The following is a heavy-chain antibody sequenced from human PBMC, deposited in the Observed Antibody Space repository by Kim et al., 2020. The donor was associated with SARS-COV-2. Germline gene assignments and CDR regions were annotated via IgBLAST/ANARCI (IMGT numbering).Heavy chain of an antibody. CDR2: ISASGSSS. CDR3: AKEEATYGPGEFDH. Sequence: GGSLRLSCAASGFRSTYAMSWVRQAPGKGLDWVSGISASGSSSYYADSAKGRFTVSRDNSKNMLYLEMNSLRVEDTAIYYCAKEEATYGPGEFDHWGQGTLVTVSS. J-gene: IGHJ4*02. D-gene: IGHD3-10*01. CDR1: GFRSTYA. V-gene: IGHV3-23*01.